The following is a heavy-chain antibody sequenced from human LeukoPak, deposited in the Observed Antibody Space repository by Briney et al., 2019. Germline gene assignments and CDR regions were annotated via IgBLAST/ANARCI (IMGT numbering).Heavy chain of an antibody. Sequence: GGPLRLSCAASGFTFSSYGMHWVRQAPGKGLEWVAVISYDGSNKYYADSVKGRFTISRDNSKNTLYLQMNSLRAEDTAVYYCAKDLYSYGPDYWGQGTLVTVSS. J-gene: IGHJ4*02. CDR2: ISYDGSNK. D-gene: IGHD5-18*01. CDR1: GFTFSSYG. V-gene: IGHV3-30*18. CDR3: AKDLYSYGPDY.